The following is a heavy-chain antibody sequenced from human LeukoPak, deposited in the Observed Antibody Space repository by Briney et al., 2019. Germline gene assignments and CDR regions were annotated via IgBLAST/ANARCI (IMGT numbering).Heavy chain of an antibody. Sequence: AGGSLRLSCVGSGFTFSNSWMTWVRQAPGKGLEWVARIKTEDDGGTIDYAASVEGRFTISRDDSKSTLYLQMNTLKTEDTAVYSCSTLGYCTRSSCRSRNFIDVWGKGTTVTVSS. D-gene: IGHD2-8*01. J-gene: IGHJ6*03. CDR3: STLGYCTRSSCRSRNFIDV. V-gene: IGHV3-15*01. CDR2: IKTEDDGGTI. CDR1: GFTFSNSW.